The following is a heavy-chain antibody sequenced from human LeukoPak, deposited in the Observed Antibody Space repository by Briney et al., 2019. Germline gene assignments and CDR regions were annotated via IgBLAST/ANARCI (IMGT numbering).Heavy chain of an antibody. Sequence: SETLSLTCAVYGGSFSGYYWSWIRQPPGKGLEWIGEINHSGSTNYNPSLKSRVTISVDTSKNQFSLKLSSVTAADTAVYYCARSITIFGGFDYWGQGTLVTVSS. CDR3: ARSITIFGGFDY. CDR1: GGSFSGYY. J-gene: IGHJ4*02. D-gene: IGHD3-3*01. V-gene: IGHV4-34*01. CDR2: INHSGST.